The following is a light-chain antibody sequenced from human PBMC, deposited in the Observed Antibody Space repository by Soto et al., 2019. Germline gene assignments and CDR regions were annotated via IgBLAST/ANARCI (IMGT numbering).Light chain of an antibody. CDR3: QQRSNWPGT. CDR1: QSVSNY. CDR2: DAS. J-gene: IGKJ5*01. V-gene: IGKV3-11*01. Sequence: EIVLTQSPATLSLSPGERATLSCRASQSVSNYLAWYQQKPGQAPSLLIYDASNRATGIPARFSGSGYGTDFTLTISSLEPEDFAVYYCQQRSNWPGTFGQGTRLEIK.